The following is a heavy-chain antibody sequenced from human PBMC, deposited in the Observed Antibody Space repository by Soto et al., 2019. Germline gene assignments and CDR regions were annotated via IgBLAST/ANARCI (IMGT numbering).Heavy chain of an antibody. V-gene: IGHV4-31*03. CDR3: ARDGYSSSWSNWFDP. J-gene: IGHJ5*02. CDR1: GGSISTDGYY. D-gene: IGHD6-13*01. CDR2: IYHSGTT. Sequence: SETLSLTCSVSGGSISTDGYYWSWIRQLPGKGLEWIGYIYHSGTTYHNPSLKSRVTISVDTSKDQFSLKLSSVTAADTAVYYCARDGYSSSWSNWFDPWGQGTLVTVSS.